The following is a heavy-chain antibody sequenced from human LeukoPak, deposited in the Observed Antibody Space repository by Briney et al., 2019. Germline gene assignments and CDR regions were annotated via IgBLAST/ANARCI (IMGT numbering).Heavy chain of an antibody. Sequence: GGSLRLSCAASGFTFSDYYMSWIRQAPGKGLEWVSYISSSGSTIYYAGSVKGRFTISRDNAKNSLYLQMNSLRAEDTAVYYCASSTVVTHDAFDIWGQGTMVTVSS. D-gene: IGHD4-23*01. V-gene: IGHV3-11*04. CDR2: ISSSGSTI. CDR3: ASSTVVTHDAFDI. CDR1: GFTFSDYY. J-gene: IGHJ3*02.